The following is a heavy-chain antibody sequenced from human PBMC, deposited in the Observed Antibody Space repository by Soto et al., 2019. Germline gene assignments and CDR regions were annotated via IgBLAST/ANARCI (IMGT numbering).Heavy chain of an antibody. CDR3: ARSDGSGNYHEYLCRV. D-gene: IGHD3-10*01. J-gene: IGHJ4*02. Sequence: QVQLQESGPGLVSPSQTLSLTCTVSGASMSSSARYWSWVRQHPGKGLEWIGYISSPADNDYSPPLRSRVTISADMSKSRFCLELSSVNAADTAGYYCARSDGSGNYHEYLCRVWGQGTLVTVSS. CDR1: GASMSSSARY. V-gene: IGHV4-31*03. CDR2: ISSPADN.